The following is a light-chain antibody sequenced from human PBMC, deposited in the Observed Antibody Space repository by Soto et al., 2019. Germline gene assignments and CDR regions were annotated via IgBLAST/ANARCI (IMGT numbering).Light chain of an antibody. CDR2: RNN. CDR1: SSNIGSNY. CDR3: AAGDDSLSGGV. V-gene: IGLV1-47*01. Sequence: QSVLTQPPSASGTPGQRVTISCSGSSSNIGSNYVYWYQQLPGTAPKLLIYRNNQRPSGVPDRFSGSKSGTSASLAISGRRSEDEADYSWAAGDDSLSGGVFAGGTQLTVL. J-gene: IGLJ2*01.